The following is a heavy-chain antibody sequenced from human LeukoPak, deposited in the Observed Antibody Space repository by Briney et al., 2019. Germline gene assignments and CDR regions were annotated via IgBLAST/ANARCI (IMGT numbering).Heavy chain of an antibody. CDR1: GYTFTDYY. D-gene: IGHD1-26*01. V-gene: IGHV1-2*02. Sequence: GASVKVSCKASGYTFTDYYIHWVRQAPGQGLAWMAWIRPFSGGTRYAQKFQDRVTLTRDTSISTAYMDLSRLTSDDTAVYFCTRSRESREFDSWGQGTLVTVSS. CDR2: IRPFSGGT. CDR3: TRSRESREFDS. J-gene: IGHJ4*02.